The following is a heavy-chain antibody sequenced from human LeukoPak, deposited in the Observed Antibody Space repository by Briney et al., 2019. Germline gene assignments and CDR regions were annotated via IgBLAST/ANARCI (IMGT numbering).Heavy chain of an antibody. CDR2: INHSGST. CDR3: ARGSRQYYYDRGLCFDY. J-gene: IGHJ4*02. V-gene: IGHV4-34*01. Sequence: SETLSLTCAVYGGSFSGYHWSWIRQPPGKGLEWIGEINHSGSTNYNPSLKSRVTISVDTSKNQFSLKLSSVTAADTAVYYCARGSRQYYYDRGLCFDYWGQGTLVTVSS. CDR1: GGSFSGYH. D-gene: IGHD3-22*01.